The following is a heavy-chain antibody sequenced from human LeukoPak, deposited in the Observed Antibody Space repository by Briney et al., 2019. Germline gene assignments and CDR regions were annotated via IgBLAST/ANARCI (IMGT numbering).Heavy chain of an antibody. D-gene: IGHD6-13*01. J-gene: IGHJ4*02. CDR2: IKQDETEK. CDR1: GFTFSSSG. CDR3: ARVGSPIAAAGTVY. Sequence: GRSLRLSCAASGFTFSSSGMHWVRQAPGKGLEWVANIKQDETEKFYLGSVKGRFTISRDNAKSSLYLQMNSLRAEDTAVYYCARVGSPIAAAGTVYWGQGTLVTVSS. V-gene: IGHV3-7*01.